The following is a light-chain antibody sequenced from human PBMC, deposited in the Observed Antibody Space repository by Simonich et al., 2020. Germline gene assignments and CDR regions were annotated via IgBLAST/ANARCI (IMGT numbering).Light chain of an antibody. CDR3: CSYAGSSTNVE. Sequence: QSAMTRPASVSGSPGQSLPISCSGTSSEVGGYNYVSWYQQHPRKAHKLMISDVMNQPSRVSKRFSGANSGNTSSLTISVLQAEDEADYYCCSYAGSSTNVEFGGGTKLTVL. CDR1: SSEVGGYNY. CDR2: DVM. V-gene: IGLV2-14*03. J-gene: IGLJ2*01.